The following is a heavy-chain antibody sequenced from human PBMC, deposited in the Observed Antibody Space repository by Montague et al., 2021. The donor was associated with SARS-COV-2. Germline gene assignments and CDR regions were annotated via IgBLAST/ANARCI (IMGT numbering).Heavy chain of an antibody. CDR3: GGLGYVTPTVAS. J-gene: IGHJ5*01. V-gene: IGHV4-59*08. Sequence: SETLSLTCTVSGDSLSFYFWTWIRQPPGRGLEWIGYIEYSGSTNYNPSPKRRLTMSLAMSSNQFSLELGSVTAADTAVYYCGGLGYVTPTVASWGHGTLVPVSS. D-gene: IGHD2-15*01. CDR1: GDSLSFYF. CDR2: IEYSGST.